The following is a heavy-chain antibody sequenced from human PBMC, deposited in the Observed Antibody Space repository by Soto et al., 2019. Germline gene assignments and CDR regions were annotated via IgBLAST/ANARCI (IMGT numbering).Heavy chain of an antibody. D-gene: IGHD4-4*01. CDR3: ARVRYSNGNRGFDP. CDR2: INNSGST. J-gene: IGHJ5*02. CDR1: GGSFSGYY. V-gene: IGHV4-34*01. Sequence: PSETLSLTCAVYGGSFSGYYWSWIRQPPGKGLEWIGEINNSGSTNYNPSLKSRVTMSVDMSRSHCTLNITSVTAADTAVYYCARVRYSNGNRGFDPWGQGTLVTVSS.